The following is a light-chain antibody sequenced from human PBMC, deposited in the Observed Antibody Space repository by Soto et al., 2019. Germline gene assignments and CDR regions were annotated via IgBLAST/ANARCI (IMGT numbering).Light chain of an antibody. V-gene: IGLV2-11*01. CDR2: DVS. J-gene: IGLJ2*01. CDR3: CSYAGSYTVL. Sequence: QSALTQPRSVSGSPGQSVTISCTGTSSDVGGYNYVSWYQQHPGKAPKLMIYDVSKRPSGVPDRFSGSKSGNTASLTISGLQVEDEADYYCCSYAGSYTVLFGGGTKLTVL. CDR1: SSDVGGYNY.